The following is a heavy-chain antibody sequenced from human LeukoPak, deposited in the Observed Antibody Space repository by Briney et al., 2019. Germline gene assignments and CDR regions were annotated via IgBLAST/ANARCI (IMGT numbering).Heavy chain of an antibody. J-gene: IGHJ4*02. CDR1: GFTFSSYS. D-gene: IGHD2-15*01. CDR3: AREIGGGLGPGY. CDR2: ISSSSIYI. Sequence: GGSLRLSCAASGFTFSSYSMNWVRQAPGKGLEWVSSISSSSIYIYYADSVKGRFTISRDNAKNSLYLQMNSLRAEDTAVYYCAREIGGGLGPGYWGQGTLVTVSS. V-gene: IGHV3-21*01.